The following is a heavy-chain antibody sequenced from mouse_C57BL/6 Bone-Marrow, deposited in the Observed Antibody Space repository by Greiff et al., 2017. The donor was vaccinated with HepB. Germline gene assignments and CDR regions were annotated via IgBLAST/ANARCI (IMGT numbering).Heavy chain of an antibody. J-gene: IGHJ3*01. CDR2: ISDGGSYT. V-gene: IGHV5-4*01. CDR3: ARDRAYYSKGSWFAY. Sequence: EVQRVESGGGLVKPGGSLKLSCAASGFTFSSYAMSWVRQTPEKRLEWVATISDGGSYTYYPDNVKGRFTISRDNAKNNLYLQMSHLKSEDTAMYYCARDRAYYSKGSWFAYWGQGTLVTVSA. D-gene: IGHD2-5*01. CDR1: GFTFSSYA.